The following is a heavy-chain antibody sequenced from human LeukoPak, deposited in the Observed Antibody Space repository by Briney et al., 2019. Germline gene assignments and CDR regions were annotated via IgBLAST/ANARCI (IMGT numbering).Heavy chain of an antibody. V-gene: IGHV3-21*01. J-gene: IGHJ3*02. CDR2: ISSSSSYI. D-gene: IGHD7-27*01. Sequence: GGSLTLSCAASGFTFSSYTMNWVRQAPGKGLEWVSSISSSSSYIYYADSLKGRFTISRDNAKNSLYLQMNSLRAEDTAVYYCARELGAFDIWGQGTIASVSS. CDR1: GFTFSSYT. CDR3: ARELGAFDI.